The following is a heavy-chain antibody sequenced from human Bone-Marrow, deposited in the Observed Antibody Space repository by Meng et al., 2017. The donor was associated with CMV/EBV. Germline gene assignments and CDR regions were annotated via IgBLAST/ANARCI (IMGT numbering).Heavy chain of an antibody. D-gene: IGHD3-3*01. CDR3: ARVGPLSYYDFWSGYYTVDY. CDR2: INSDGSST. V-gene: IGHV3-74*01. J-gene: IGHJ4*02. CDR1: GFTVSSNY. Sequence: GESLKISCAASGFTVSSNYMSWVRQAPGKGLVWVSRINSDGSSTSYADSVKGRFTISRDNAKNTLYLQMNSLRAEDTAVYYCARVGPLSYYDFWSGYYTVDYWGQGTLVTVSS.